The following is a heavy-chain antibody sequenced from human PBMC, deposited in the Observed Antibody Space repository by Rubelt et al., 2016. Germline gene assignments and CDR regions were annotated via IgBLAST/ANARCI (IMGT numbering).Heavy chain of an antibody. Sequence: QVQLQESGPGLVKPSETLSLTCTVSGGSISSYYWSWIRQPPGKGLEWIGNIYYSGSTNYNPSLKSRVTISVDTSKNQFSLKLPSVTAADTAVYYCARGVSTSWTFWFDPWGQGTLVTVSS. CDR3: ARGVSTSWTFWFDP. CDR2: IYYSGST. D-gene: IGHD3/OR15-3a*01. V-gene: IGHV4-59*01. J-gene: IGHJ5*02. CDR1: GGSISSYY.